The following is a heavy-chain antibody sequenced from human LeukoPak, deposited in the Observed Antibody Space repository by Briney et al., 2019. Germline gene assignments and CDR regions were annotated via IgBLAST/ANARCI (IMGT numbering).Heavy chain of an antibody. CDR3: ARLRDWVLDY. J-gene: IGHJ4*02. CDR2: IYYSGST. D-gene: IGHD5-24*01. V-gene: IGHV4-39*01. CDR1: GGSISSIAYY. Sequence: PSETLSLTCTVSGGSISSIAYYWGWIRQPPGKGLESIGSIYYSGSTYYDPSTKSRVTIPVDTSKNQFSLKLSSVTAADTAVYYCARLRDWVLDYWGQGTLVAVSS.